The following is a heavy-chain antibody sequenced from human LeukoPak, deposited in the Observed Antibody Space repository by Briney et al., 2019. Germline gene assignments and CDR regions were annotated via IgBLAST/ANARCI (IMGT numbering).Heavy chain of an antibody. V-gene: IGHV3-21*01. J-gene: IGHJ3*02. Sequence: KSGGSLRLSCAASGFTFSSHSMNWVRQAPGEGLEWVSSIGSSSSSIYYADSVKGRFTISRDNAKNSLYLHMNSLRGEDTAVYYCARETSEAFDIWGQGTMVTVSS. CDR1: GFTFSSHS. CDR2: IGSSSSSI. CDR3: ARETSEAFDI.